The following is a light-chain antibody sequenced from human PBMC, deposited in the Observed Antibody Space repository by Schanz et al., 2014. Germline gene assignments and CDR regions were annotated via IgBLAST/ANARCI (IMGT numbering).Light chain of an antibody. CDR1: SSDVGGSNS. J-gene: IGLJ3*02. CDR3: SSYTSSSTRV. CDR2: EVS. Sequence: QSALTQPPSASGSPGQSVTISCTGTSSDVGGSNSVSWYQQLPGKAPKLVISEVSKRPSGVPDRFSGSKSGNTASLTVSGLQAEDEADYYCSSYTSSSTRVFGGGTKLTVL. V-gene: IGLV2-8*01.